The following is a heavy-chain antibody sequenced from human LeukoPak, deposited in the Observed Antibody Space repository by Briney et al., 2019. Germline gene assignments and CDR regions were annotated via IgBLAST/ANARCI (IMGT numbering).Heavy chain of an antibody. J-gene: IGHJ4*02. CDR3: ASYPRYMSSPPFDY. D-gene: IGHD5-12*01. CDR2: INPNTGGT. V-gene: IGHV1-2*02. CDR1: GYTFTGQD. Sequence: GASVKVSCKASGYTFTGQDMHWVRQAPGQGLEWMGWINPNTGGTNYAQKFQGRVTMTRDTTISTAYMELNWLTSDDTAVYYCASYPRYMSSPPFDYWGQGTLVTVFS.